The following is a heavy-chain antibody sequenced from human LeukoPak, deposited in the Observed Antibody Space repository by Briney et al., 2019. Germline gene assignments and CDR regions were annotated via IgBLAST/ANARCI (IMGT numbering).Heavy chain of an antibody. CDR1: GFIFSDYA. V-gene: IGHV3-23*01. CDR3: AKDGGSIAAQYDY. J-gene: IGHJ4*02. D-gene: IGHD2-15*01. Sequence: GGSLRLSCAASGFIFSDYAMSWVRQAPGKGLEWVSSITFTGGATYYADSVRGRFTISRDNSKNTLYLQMNSLRVDDTAVFYCAKDGGSIAAQYDYWGQGALVTVPS. CDR2: ITFTGGAT.